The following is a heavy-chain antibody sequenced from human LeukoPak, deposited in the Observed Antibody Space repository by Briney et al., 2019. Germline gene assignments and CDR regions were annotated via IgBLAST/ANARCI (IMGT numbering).Heavy chain of an antibody. Sequence: GSVKVSCKSSGYTFTNYALNWVRQAPGQGLEWMGWINTNTGNPTYAQGFTGRFVFSLDTSVSTAYLQISSLQPEDTAVYYCARLPSGSRAVYYFDYWGQGTLVTVSS. D-gene: IGHD1-26*01. CDR3: ARLPSGSRAVYYFDY. CDR2: INTNTGNP. CDR1: GYTFTNYA. J-gene: IGHJ4*02. V-gene: IGHV7-4-1*02.